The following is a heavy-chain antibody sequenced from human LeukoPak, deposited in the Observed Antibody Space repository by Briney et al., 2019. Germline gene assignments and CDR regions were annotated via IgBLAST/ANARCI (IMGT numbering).Heavy chain of an antibody. CDR2: IKQDGSEK. CDR1: GFTFSSYW. V-gene: IGHV3-7*01. CDR3: ARDRVVVVPAAMISAVHHDY. J-gene: IGHJ4*02. D-gene: IGHD2-2*01. Sequence: GGSLRLSCAASGFTFSSYWMSWVRQAPGKGLEWVANIKQDGSEKYYVDSVKGRFTISRDNAKNSLYLQMNSLRAEDTAVYYCARDRVVVVPAAMISAVHHDYWGQGTLVTVSS.